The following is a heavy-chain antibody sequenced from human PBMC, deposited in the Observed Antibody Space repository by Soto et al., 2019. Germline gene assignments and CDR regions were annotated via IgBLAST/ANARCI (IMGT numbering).Heavy chain of an antibody. CDR2: IYYSGST. J-gene: IGHJ6*02. D-gene: IGHD2-21*02. V-gene: IGHV4-31*01. Sequence: QVQLQESGPGLVKPSQTLSLTCTVSGGSISSGGYYWSWIRQHPGKGLEWIGYIYYSGSTYYNPSLKSAVTISVNTSKNQFSLKLSSVTAADTAVYYCARVCGGDCHYGMDVWGQGTTVTVSS. CDR1: GGSISSGGYY. CDR3: ARVCGGDCHYGMDV.